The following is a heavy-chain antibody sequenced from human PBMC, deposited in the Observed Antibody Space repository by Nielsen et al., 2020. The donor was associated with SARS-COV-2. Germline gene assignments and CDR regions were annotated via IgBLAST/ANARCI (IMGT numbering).Heavy chain of an antibody. Sequence: GESLKISCAASGFTFSNAWMNWVRQAPGKGLEWVSYISSGGSTIYYADSVKGRFTISRDNAKNSLYLQMNSLRAEDTAVYYCARGYSSSNNQGYYYYGMDVWGQGTTVTVSS. CDR3: ARGYSSSNNQGYYYYGMDV. CDR1: GFTFSNAW. CDR2: ISSGGSTI. J-gene: IGHJ6*02. D-gene: IGHD6-13*01. V-gene: IGHV3-48*04.